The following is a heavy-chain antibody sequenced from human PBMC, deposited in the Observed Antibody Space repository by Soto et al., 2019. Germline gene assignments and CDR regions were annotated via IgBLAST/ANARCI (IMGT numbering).Heavy chain of an antibody. CDR2: IYDIGST. J-gene: IGHJ5*01. V-gene: IGHV4-59*01. Sequence: SETLSLTCTVSGGSMSNYYWSWIRQPPGKGLEWIGYIYDIGSTKYNPSLKSRVTMSVDTSRNQVSLNLTSETAAVTAVYYCARGYSPVLGAPSARVNWFGPWGQGTLVTVSS. CDR3: ARGYSPVLGAPSARVNWFGP. CDR1: GGSMSNYY. D-gene: IGHD1-26*01.